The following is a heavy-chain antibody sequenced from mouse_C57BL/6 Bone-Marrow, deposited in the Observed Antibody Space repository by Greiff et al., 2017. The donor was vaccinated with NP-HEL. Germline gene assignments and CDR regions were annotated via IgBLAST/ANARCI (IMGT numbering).Heavy chain of an antibody. D-gene: IGHD1-1*02. J-gene: IGHJ4*01. CDR1: GFTFSDYG. CDR3: ARRYGGLYYYAMDY. Sequence: EVKLVESGGGLVKPGGSLKLSCAASGFTFSDYGMHWVRQAPAKGLEWVAYISSGSSTIYYADTVKGRFTISRDNPKNTLFLQMTSLRSGDTAMYYCARRYGGLYYYAMDYWGQGTSVTVSA. CDR2: ISSGSSTI. V-gene: IGHV5-17*01.